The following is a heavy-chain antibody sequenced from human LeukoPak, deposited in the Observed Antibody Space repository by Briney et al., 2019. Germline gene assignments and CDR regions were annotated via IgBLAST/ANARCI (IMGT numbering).Heavy chain of an antibody. CDR2: IRSKANSYAT. J-gene: IGHJ3*02. CDR1: GFTFSGSA. V-gene: IGHV3-73*01. D-gene: IGHD1-1*01. Sequence: GGSLRLSCAASGFTFSGSAMHWVRQASGKGQEWGGRIRSKANSYATAYAASVKGRFTISRDDSKNTAYLQMNSLRAEDTAVYYCARALLDDAFDIWGQGTMVTVSS. CDR3: ARALLDDAFDI.